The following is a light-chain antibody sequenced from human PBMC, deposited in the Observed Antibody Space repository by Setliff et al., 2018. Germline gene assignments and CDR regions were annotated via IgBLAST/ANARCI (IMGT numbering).Light chain of an antibody. CDR2: DVT. CDR1: SSDVGGYNY. V-gene: IGLV2-8*01. J-gene: IGLJ1*01. Sequence: QSALAQPASVSGSPGQSITISCTGTSSDVGGYNYVSWYQQHPGKAPKLIIYDVTKRPSGVPDRFSGSKSGNTASLTVSGLQAEDEAEYYCSSYADSNIFLFGSGTKVTVL. CDR3: SSYADSNIFL.